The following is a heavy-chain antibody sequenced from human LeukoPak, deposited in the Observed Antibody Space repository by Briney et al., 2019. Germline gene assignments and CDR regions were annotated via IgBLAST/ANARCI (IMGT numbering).Heavy chain of an antibody. CDR1: GGTFSSYA. Sequence: ASVKVSYKAWGGTFSSYAISWVRQAARHGREWRGGIIPIFGTANTAQKFQGRVTITTDESTSTAYMELSSLRYEDTAVYYCARCLGYSGYDWYYFDYWGQGTLVTVSS. CDR3: ARCLGYSGYDWYYFDY. D-gene: IGHD5-12*01. CDR2: IIPIFGTA. J-gene: IGHJ4*02. V-gene: IGHV1-69*05.